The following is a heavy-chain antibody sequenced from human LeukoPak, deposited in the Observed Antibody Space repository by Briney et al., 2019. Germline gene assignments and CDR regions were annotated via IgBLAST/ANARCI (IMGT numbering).Heavy chain of an antibody. CDR3: ARVAVSGPTGWFDS. V-gene: IGHV3-21*01. Sequence: PGGSLRLSCAGSGFALKSHSLSWDRQAPGKGLEWVSSISSTSAYIYYADSVKGRFTISRDNVDNVVYLQMNSLGAEDTAVYYCARVAVSGPTGWFDSWGQGTLVIVSS. D-gene: IGHD2-8*02. CDR1: GFALKSHS. CDR2: ISSTSAYI. J-gene: IGHJ5*01.